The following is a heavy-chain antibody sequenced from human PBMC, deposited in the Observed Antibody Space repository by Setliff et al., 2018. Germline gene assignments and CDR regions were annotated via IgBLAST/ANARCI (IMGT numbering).Heavy chain of an antibody. CDR1: GFTSNNDW. J-gene: IGHJ5*02. D-gene: IGHD4-17*01. CDR3: ARDPNGDYVGAFDP. V-gene: IGHV3-7*03. Sequence: GGSLRLSCGASGFTSNNDWVSWVRQAPGKGLEWVANINQYGTEKYYADSVKGRFTISRDNSRNTLYLQMNSLRAEDTASYYCARDPNGDYVGAFDPWGQGILVTVS. CDR2: INQYGTEK.